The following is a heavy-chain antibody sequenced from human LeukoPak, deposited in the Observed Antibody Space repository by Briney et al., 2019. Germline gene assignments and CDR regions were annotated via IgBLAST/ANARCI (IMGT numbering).Heavy chain of an antibody. J-gene: IGHJ6*03. D-gene: IGHD5-12*01. CDR3: AVPYSGEASVHYYMDV. CDR2: ISTSSSTI. Sequence: PGGSLRLSCAASGFIFSGYTMNWVRQAPGKGLEWVSHISTSSSTIYYADSVKGRFTISRDNAKNPLYLQMNSLRAEDTAVYYCAVPYSGEASVHYYMDVWGKGTTVTVSS. CDR1: GFIFSGYT. V-gene: IGHV3-48*04.